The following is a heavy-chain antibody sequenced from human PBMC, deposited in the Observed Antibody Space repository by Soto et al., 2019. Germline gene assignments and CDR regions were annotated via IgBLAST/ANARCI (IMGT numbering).Heavy chain of an antibody. CDR1: GFTFSSYE. CDR2: ISSSGSTI. V-gene: IGHV3-48*03. Sequence: PGGSLRLSCAASGFTFSSYEMNWVRQAPGKGLEWVSYISSSGSTIYYADSVKGRLTISRDNAKNSLYLQMNSLRAEDTAVYYCARDDDSRGGYDFWSGRQPLVYYYYGMDVWGQGTTVTVSS. D-gene: IGHD3-3*01. J-gene: IGHJ6*02. CDR3: ARDDDSRGGYDFWSGRQPLVYYYYGMDV.